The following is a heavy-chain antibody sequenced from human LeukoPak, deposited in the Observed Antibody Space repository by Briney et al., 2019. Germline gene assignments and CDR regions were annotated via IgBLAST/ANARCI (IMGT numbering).Heavy chain of an antibody. D-gene: IGHD6-6*01. Sequence: SETLSLTCTVSGGSIINYYWSWIRQPAGKGLEWIGRIYTSGSTNYNPSLKSRVTISIDKSKNQFSLKLTSVTAADTAVYYCARLKQLHIDYWGQGSLVTVSS. CDR1: GGSIINYY. V-gene: IGHV4-4*07. CDR2: IYTSGST. J-gene: IGHJ4*02. CDR3: ARLKQLHIDY.